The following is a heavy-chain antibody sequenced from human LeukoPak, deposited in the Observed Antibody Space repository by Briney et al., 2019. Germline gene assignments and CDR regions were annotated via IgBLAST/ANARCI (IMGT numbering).Heavy chain of an antibody. CDR1: GFTFSNYA. J-gene: IGHJ4*02. V-gene: IGHV3-64D*06. CDR3: VKGSSSWYGSHNDY. Sequence: GGSLRPSCSASGFTFSNYAMHWVRQAPGKGLEFVSTISNYGGSTYYADSVKGRFTISRDNSKNTLYLQMSSLRAEDTAVYYCVKGSSSWYGSHNDYWGQGTLVTVSS. CDR2: ISNYGGST. D-gene: IGHD6-13*01.